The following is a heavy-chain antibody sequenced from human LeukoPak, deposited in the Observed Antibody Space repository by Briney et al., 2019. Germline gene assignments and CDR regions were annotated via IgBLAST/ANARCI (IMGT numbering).Heavy chain of an antibody. D-gene: IGHD3-16*01. CDR3: ARDSVTTFGAFDI. CDR1: GGTFSSYA. CDR2: IIPIFGTA. J-gene: IGHJ3*02. Sequence: GASVRVSCKASGGTFSSYAISWVRQAPGQGLEWMGGIIPIFGTANYAQKFQGRVTITADESTSTAYMELSSLRSEDTAVYYCARDSVTTFGAFDIWGQGTMVTVSS. V-gene: IGHV1-69*13.